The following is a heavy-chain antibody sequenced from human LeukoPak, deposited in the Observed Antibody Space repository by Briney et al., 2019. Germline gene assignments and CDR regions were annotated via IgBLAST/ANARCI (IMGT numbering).Heavy chain of an antibody. CDR2: IYYSGST. Sequence: SETLSLTCTVSGGSISSYYWSWIRQPPGKGLEGIGYIYYSGSTNYNPSLKSRVTISVDTSKNQFSLKLSSVTAADTAVYYCARQGHSSGYYGYWGQGTLVTVSS. CDR3: ARQGHSSGYYGY. J-gene: IGHJ4*02. D-gene: IGHD3-22*01. V-gene: IGHV4-59*01. CDR1: GGSISSYY.